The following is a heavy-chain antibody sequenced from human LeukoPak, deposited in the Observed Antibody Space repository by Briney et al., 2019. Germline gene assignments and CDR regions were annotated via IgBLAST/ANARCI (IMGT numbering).Heavy chain of an antibody. J-gene: IGHJ3*02. CDR1: GFTFSSYS. Sequence: GGSLRLSCAASGFTFSSYSMNWVRQAPGKGLEWVSSVSSSSSYIYYADSVKGRFTISRDNAKNSLYLQMNSLRAEDTAVYYCARSGRGGAFDIWGQGTMVTVSS. CDR2: VSSSSSYI. V-gene: IGHV3-21*01. D-gene: IGHD1-26*01. CDR3: ARSGRGGAFDI.